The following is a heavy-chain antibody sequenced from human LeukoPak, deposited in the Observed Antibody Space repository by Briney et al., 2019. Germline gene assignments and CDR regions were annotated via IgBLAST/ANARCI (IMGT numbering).Heavy chain of an antibody. CDR1: GGSISSSSYY. V-gene: IGHV4-39*07. CDR3: ARGIAVAGTTLAP. D-gene: IGHD6-19*01. Sequence: PSETLSLTCTVSGGSISSSSYYWGWIRQPPGKGLEWIGYIYYSGSTSYIPSLKSRVTISVDTSKNQFSLKLSSVTAADTAVYYCARGIAVAGTTLAPWGQGTLVTVSS. J-gene: IGHJ5*02. CDR2: IYYSGST.